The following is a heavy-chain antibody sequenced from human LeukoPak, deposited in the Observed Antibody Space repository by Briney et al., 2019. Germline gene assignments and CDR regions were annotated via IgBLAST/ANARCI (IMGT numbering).Heavy chain of an antibody. Sequence: GRSLRLSCAACGFTFSSYGMHWVRQAPGKGLEWVAVIWYDGSNKYYADSVKGRFTISRDNSKNTLYLQMNSLRAEDTAVYYCARDGPGYYDYVWGSYRPKVIFDYWGQGTLVTVSS. J-gene: IGHJ4*02. V-gene: IGHV3-33*01. CDR1: GFTFSSYG. CDR2: IWYDGSNK. D-gene: IGHD3-16*02. CDR3: ARDGPGYYDYVWGSYRPKVIFDY.